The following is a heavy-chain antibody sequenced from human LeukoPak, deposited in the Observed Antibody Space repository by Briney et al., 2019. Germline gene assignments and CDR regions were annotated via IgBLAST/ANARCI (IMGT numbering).Heavy chain of an antibody. V-gene: IGHV4-34*01. CDR1: GGSFSGYY. D-gene: IGHD2-2*01. CDR3: ARGSPNFDIVVVPAARRRNWFDP. J-gene: IGHJ5*02. CDR2: INHSGST. Sequence: SETLSLTCAVYGGSFSGYYWSWIRQPPGKGLEWIGEINHSGSTNYNPSLKSRVTISADTSKNQFSLKLSSVTAADTAVYYCARGSPNFDIVVVPAARRRNWFDPWGQGTLVTVSS.